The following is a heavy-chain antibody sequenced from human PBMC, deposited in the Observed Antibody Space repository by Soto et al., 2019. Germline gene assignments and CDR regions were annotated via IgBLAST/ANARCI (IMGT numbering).Heavy chain of an antibody. Sequence: SETLSLTCTVSGGSISSYYWSWIRQPPGKGLEWIGYIYYSGSTNYNPSLKSRVTISVDTSKNQFSLKLSSVTAADTAVYYCARDGDGYNYEFSYWGQGTLVTVS. D-gene: IGHD5-12*01. V-gene: IGHV4-59*01. CDR1: GGSISSYY. CDR3: ARDGDGYNYEFSY. J-gene: IGHJ4*02. CDR2: IYYSGST.